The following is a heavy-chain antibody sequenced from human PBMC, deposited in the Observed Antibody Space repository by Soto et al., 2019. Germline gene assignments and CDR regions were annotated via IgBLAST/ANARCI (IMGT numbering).Heavy chain of an antibody. V-gene: IGHV3-72*01. J-gene: IGHJ4*02. CDR2: TRNKANSYTT. CDR1: GFTFSDHY. Sequence: GGSLRLSCAASGFTFSDHYMDWVRQAPGKGLEWVGRTRNKANSYTTEYAASVKGRFTISRNDSKNSLYLQMNSLKTEDTAVYHCASIGDCTNGVCSDFDYWGQGTLVNVSS. D-gene: IGHD2-8*01. CDR3: ASIGDCTNGVCSDFDY.